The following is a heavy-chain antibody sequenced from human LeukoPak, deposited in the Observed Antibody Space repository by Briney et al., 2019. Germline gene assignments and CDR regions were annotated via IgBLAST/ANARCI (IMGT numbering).Heavy chain of an antibody. CDR2: IFYSGST. J-gene: IGHJ4*02. CDR1: GGSISSNNYY. CDR3: ARDRGDGYNSGYFEY. V-gene: IGHV4-39*07. D-gene: IGHD5-24*01. Sequence: SETLSLTCTVSGGSISSNNYYWGWIRQPPGKGLEWIGSIFYSGSTFHNPSLKSRVTISVDTSKNQFSLKLNSMTAADTAVYYCARDRGDGYNSGYFEYWGQGTLVTVSS.